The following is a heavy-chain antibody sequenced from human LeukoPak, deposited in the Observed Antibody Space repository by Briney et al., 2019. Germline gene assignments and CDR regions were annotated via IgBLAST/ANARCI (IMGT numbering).Heavy chain of an antibody. CDR1: GGGISTYY. CDR3: ARDKAHSYGYYFDP. CDR2: IANGAT. Sequence: PSETLSLTCTAAGGGISTYYWNWIRQTPGKGLEWVGHIANGATDYNPSLKSRAIISVDTSKNQISLRLTSVTAADTAVYHCARDKAHSYGYYFDPWGPGTQVLVSS. J-gene: IGHJ4*02. V-gene: IGHV4-4*08. D-gene: IGHD3-10*01.